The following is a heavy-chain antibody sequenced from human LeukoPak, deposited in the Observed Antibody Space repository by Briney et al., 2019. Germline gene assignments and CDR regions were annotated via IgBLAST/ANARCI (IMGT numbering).Heavy chain of an antibody. D-gene: IGHD2-2*01. V-gene: IGHV4-39*01. CDR2: IYYSGST. CDR3: ASQDIVVVPAAGALV. CDR1: GGSISSSSYY. J-gene: IGHJ4*02. Sequence: SETLSLTCTVSGGSISSSSYYWGWIRQPPGKGLERIGSIYYSGSTYYNPSLKSRVTISVDTSKNQFSLKLSSVTAADTAVYYCASQDIVVVPAAGALVWGQGTLVTVSS.